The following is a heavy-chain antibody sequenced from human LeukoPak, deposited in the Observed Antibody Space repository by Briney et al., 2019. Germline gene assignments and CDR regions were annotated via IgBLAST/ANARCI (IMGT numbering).Heavy chain of an antibody. D-gene: IGHD3-22*01. CDR3: ARPSTYYYDSSGHGAFDI. J-gene: IGHJ3*02. CDR1: SGSISSGGYY. CDR2: IYHSGIT. V-gene: IGHV4-30-2*01. Sequence: SQTLSLTCTVSSGSISSGGYYWSWIRQPLGMGLECIGYIYHSGITYYNPSLKSRVTISVDTSKNQFSLKLSSVTAADTAVYYCARPSTYYYDSSGHGAFDIWGQGTMVTASS.